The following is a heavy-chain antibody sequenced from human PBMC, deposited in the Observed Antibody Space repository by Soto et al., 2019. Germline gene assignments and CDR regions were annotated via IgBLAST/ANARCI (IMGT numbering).Heavy chain of an antibody. CDR1: GFTFSNYV. CDR3: ARRARTATTNWGAFDI. Sequence: EVQLLESGGGLVQPGGSLRLSCAASGFTFSNYVMNWVRQAPGKGLEWVSTISYSADKTFYADSVKGRFTISRDNSRDTLFLQMNSQRADDAAVYYCARRARTATTNWGAFDIWGQGTMVTVSS. J-gene: IGHJ3*02. D-gene: IGHD1-7*01. CDR2: ISYSADKT. V-gene: IGHV3-23*01.